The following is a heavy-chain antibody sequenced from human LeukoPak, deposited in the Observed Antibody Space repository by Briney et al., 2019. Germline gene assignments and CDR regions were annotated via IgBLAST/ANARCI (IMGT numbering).Heavy chain of an antibody. D-gene: IGHD2-2*01. V-gene: IGHV1-8*01. J-gene: IGHJ6*03. Sequence: VKVSCKASGYTFTSYDINWVRQATGQGLEWMGWMNPNSGNTGYAQKFQGRVTMTRNTSISTAYIELSSLRSEDTAVYYCARVAGYCSSTSCYAIPYYYYYYMDVWGKGTTVTVSS. CDR3: ARVAGYCSSTSCYAIPYYYYYYMDV. CDR2: MNPNSGNT. CDR1: GYTFTSYD.